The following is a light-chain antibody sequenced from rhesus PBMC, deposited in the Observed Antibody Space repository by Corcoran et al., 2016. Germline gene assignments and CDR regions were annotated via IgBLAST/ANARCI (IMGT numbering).Light chain of an antibody. CDR2: YAS. V-gene: IGKV1S15*01. J-gene: IGKJ1*01. CDR1: QGIRNY. CDR3: QQGKSNPRT. Sequence: DIQMTQSPSSLSASVGDTVTITCRASQGIRNYLAWYQQKPGKAPKPLIYYASNLENGVPSRFSGSGSGTDFTLTISSLQPEDFATYYCQQGKSNPRTIGQGTKVEIK.